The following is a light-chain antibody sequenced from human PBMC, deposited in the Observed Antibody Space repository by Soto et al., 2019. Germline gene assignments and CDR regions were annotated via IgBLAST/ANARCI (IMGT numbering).Light chain of an antibody. CDR1: QSINNW. CDR3: QQYNSFPRT. V-gene: IGKV1-5*01. CDR2: DAS. J-gene: IGKJ1*01. Sequence: DIQMTQSPSTLSASVGDRVTITCRASQSINNWLAWYQQKPGKAPKLLIYDASSLQSGVPSRFSGSGSVTEFTLTISSLQPDDFATYYCQQYNSFPRTFGQGTKVDI.